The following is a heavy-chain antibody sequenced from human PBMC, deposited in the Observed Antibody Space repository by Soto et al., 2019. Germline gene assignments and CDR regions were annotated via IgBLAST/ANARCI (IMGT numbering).Heavy chain of an antibody. J-gene: IGHJ4*02. D-gene: IGHD3-10*02. CDR2: ISWNSGSI. CDR3: AKSATIFGNYGPWYFVH. CDR1: GFTFNDHS. V-gene: IGHV3-9*01. Sequence: EVQLVESGGGLVQPGRSLRLSCAASGFTFNDHSMHLVRQAPGKGLEWVSGISWNSGSIGYADSVKGRFTIARDNAKNSVFLQMNRLRTVDSAFWYRAKSATIFGNYGPWYFVHWGQGALATGSS.